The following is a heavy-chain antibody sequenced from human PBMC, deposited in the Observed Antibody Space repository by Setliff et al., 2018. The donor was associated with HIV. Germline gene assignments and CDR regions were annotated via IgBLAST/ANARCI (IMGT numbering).Heavy chain of an antibody. CDR2: ISSSSSYI. CDR3: ARDREGFGELLMP. J-gene: IGHJ4*02. CDR1: GFTFSSYS. V-gene: IGHV3-21*01. Sequence: GGSLRLSCAASGFTFSSYSMNWVRQAPGKGLEWVSSISSSSSYIYYADSVKGRFTISRDNAKNSLYQQMNSLRAEDTAVYYCARDREGFGELLMPWGQGTLVTVSS. D-gene: IGHD3-10*01.